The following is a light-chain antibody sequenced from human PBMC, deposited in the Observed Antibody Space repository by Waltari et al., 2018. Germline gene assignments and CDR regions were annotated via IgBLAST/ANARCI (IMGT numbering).Light chain of an antibody. Sequence: EIVLTQSPATPSLSPGERATLSCRASQSVSSYLAWYQQKPGQAPRLLIYDASNRATGVPTRFSGSGSGTDFTLTISSLEPEDFAVYYCQQRSNWPPITVGQGTRLEIK. J-gene: IGKJ5*01. CDR3: QQRSNWPPIT. CDR1: QSVSSY. CDR2: DAS. V-gene: IGKV3-11*01.